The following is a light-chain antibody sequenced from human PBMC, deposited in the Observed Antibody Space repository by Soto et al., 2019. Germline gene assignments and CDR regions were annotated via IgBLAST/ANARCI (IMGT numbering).Light chain of an antibody. CDR2: TNT. Sequence: QSVLTRPPSASGTAGQRVTISCSGSSSNVGGNPVNWYQHVPTTAPKLLIYTNTQRPSGVPDRFSGSKSGTSASLAISGLQSEDEADYYCASWDDSLNGPVFGTGTKVTVL. V-gene: IGLV1-44*01. CDR1: SSNVGGNP. CDR3: ASWDDSLNGPV. J-gene: IGLJ1*01.